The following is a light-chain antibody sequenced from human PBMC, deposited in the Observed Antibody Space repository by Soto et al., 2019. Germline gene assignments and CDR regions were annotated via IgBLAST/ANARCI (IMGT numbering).Light chain of an antibody. V-gene: IGKV3-15*01. J-gene: IGKJ2*01. CDR1: QSVSTD. CDR2: GAS. CDR3: QQYHRWPPYT. Sequence: EIVMTQSPATLSVSPGEGATLSCRASQSVSTDLAWYQQRPGQAPRLLIYGASTRATGFPARFSGSGSGTEFTLTISRLQSEDFAVYYCQQYHRWPPYTFGQGTKVEIK.